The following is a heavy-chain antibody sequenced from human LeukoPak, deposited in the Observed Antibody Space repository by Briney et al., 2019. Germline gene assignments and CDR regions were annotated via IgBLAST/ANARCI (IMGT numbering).Heavy chain of an antibody. V-gene: IGHV1-69*05. CDR2: INPIYHIP. Sequence: ASVKVSCKASGGTFSSYTISWVRQAPGQGLEWMGGINPIYHIPTYAQIFQGRVTITKDESTSTASMDLSSLTSEDTAVYYCARGRTTGEFDYWGQGTLVTVSS. D-gene: IGHD4-11*01. J-gene: IGHJ4*02. CDR3: ARGRTTGEFDY. CDR1: GGTFSSYT.